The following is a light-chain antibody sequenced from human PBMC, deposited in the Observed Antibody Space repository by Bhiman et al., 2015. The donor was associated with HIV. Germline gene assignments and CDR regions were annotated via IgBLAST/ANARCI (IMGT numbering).Light chain of an antibody. CDR3: SSLTSSITYV. V-gene: IGLV3-21*01. CDR1: DIGSKI. J-gene: IGLJ1*01. CDR2: YDG. Sequence: SYELTQPPSVSVAPGKTATITCGGNDIGSKIVHWYQQKPGQAPLLVISYDGDRPSGVSNRFSGSKSGNTASLTISGLQAEDEADYYCSSLTSSITYVFGTGTNVTVL.